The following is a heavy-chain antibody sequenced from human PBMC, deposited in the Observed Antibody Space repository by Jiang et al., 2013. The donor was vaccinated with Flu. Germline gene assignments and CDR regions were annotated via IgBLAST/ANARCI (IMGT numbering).Heavy chain of an antibody. CDR2: IYHSGSS. Sequence: GLVKPSETLSLTCAVSGYSIINNYWGWIRQPPGKGLEWIGTIYHSGSSYYNPSLKSRVTISVDTSKNQFSLKLSSVTAADTAIYYCARHWFRSEQRSVNWFDPWGQGTLVTVSS. V-gene: IGHV4-38-2*01. CDR3: ARHWFRSEQRSVNWFDP. J-gene: IGHJ5*02. CDR1: GYSIINNY. D-gene: IGHD1/OR15-1a*01.